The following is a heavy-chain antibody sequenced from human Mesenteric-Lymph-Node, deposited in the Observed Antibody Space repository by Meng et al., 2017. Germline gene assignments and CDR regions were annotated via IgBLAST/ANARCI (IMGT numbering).Heavy chain of an antibody. CDR3: ASFPPPGKQWLVTDY. CDR1: GGSIGSSNW. Sequence: QVRLQESGPGLVKPSGTLSLTCPVSGGSIGSSNWWSWVRQPPGKGLEWIGEIYHSGSTNYNPSLKSRVTISVDKSKNQFSLKLSSVTAADTAVYYCASFPPPGKQWLVTDYWGQGTLVTVSS. CDR2: IYHSGST. D-gene: IGHD6-19*01. V-gene: IGHV4-4*02. J-gene: IGHJ4*02.